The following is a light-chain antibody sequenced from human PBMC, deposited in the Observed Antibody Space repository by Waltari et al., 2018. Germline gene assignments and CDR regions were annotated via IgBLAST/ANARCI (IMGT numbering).Light chain of an antibody. Sequence: DIVMAHSPDSLAVSLGARVTIHCNSSQSVQHRSNNKNYLAWYQQKPGQPPRLLIYWASTRETGVPDRFSGSGTGTDFTLTVNNLRSEDVATYYCQQYYSFPYTFGQGTHLEIK. CDR2: WAS. CDR3: QQYYSFPYT. CDR1: QSVQHRSNNKNY. V-gene: IGKV4-1*01. J-gene: IGKJ2*01.